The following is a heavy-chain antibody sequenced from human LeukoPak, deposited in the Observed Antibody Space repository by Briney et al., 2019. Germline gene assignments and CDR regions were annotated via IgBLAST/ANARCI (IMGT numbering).Heavy chain of an antibody. V-gene: IGHV3-7*01. CDR1: GFTFSSYE. J-gene: IGHJ4*02. CDR3: ARGEEGNS. Sequence: PGGSLRLSCAASGFTFSSYEMNWVRQAPGKGLEWVANIKQDGSEKYYVDSVKGRFTISRDNAKNSLYLQMNSLRAEDTAVYYCARGEEGNSWGQGTLVTVSS. CDR2: IKQDGSEK.